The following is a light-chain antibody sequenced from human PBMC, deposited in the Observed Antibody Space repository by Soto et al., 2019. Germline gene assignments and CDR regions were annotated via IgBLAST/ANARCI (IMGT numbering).Light chain of an antibody. CDR1: QSVYSN. V-gene: IGKV3-15*01. J-gene: IGKJ4*01. Sequence: EIVMTQSPATLSVSLGERATLSCRASQSVYSNLAWYQHKPGQAPNLLIYAASTRATGIPARFSGSGSGTEFTLTISSLQSEDFAVYYCQQYNRWPLTFGGGTKVEIK. CDR2: AAS. CDR3: QQYNRWPLT.